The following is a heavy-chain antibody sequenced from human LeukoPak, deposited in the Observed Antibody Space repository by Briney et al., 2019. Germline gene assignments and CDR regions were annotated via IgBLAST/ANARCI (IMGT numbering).Heavy chain of an antibody. CDR2: ISWNSGSI. Sequence: PGGSLRLSCAASGFTFSSYSMNWVCQAPGKGLEWVSGISWNSGSIGYADSVKGRFTISRDNAKNSLYLQMNSLRAEDMALYYCAKGSFGVVINDAFDIWGQGTMVTVSS. V-gene: IGHV3-9*03. CDR1: GFTFSSYS. J-gene: IGHJ3*02. CDR3: AKGSFGVVINDAFDI. D-gene: IGHD3-3*01.